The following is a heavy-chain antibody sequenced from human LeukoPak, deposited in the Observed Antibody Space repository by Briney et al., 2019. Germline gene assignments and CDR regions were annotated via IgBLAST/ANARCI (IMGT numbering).Heavy chain of an antibody. Sequence: KPGGSLRLSCAASGFTFTDFYMSWIRQAPGKGLEWVSYITNSGTTIYYADSVKGRFTISRDNAKNTLYLQMNSLRAEDTAVYYCARDFTTRPGCWGQGTLVTVSS. V-gene: IGHV3-11*04. J-gene: IGHJ4*02. CDR3: ARDFTTRPGC. D-gene: IGHD3-22*01. CDR1: GFTFTDFY. CDR2: ITNSGTTI.